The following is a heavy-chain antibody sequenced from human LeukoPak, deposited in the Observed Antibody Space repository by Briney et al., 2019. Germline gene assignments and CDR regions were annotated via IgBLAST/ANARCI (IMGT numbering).Heavy chain of an antibody. CDR1: GYTFTSYG. Sequence: GASVKVSCKASGYTFTSYGISWVRQAPGQGLEWMGWISAYNGNTNYAQKLQGRVTMTTDTSTCTAYMELRSLRSDDTAVYYCARERRSGYDSADFDYWGQGTLVTVSS. V-gene: IGHV1-18*01. D-gene: IGHD5-12*01. CDR3: ARERRSGYDSADFDY. CDR2: ISAYNGNT. J-gene: IGHJ4*02.